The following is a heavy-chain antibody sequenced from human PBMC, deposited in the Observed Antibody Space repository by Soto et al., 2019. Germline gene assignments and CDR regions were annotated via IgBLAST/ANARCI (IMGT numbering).Heavy chain of an antibody. V-gene: IGHV3-15*07. CDR1: GFTLSTAW. Sequence: EAQLVESGGGLVEPGGSLRLSCAASGFTLSTAWMHWFRQAPGRGLEWVGRIKSKTAGGTTDYAAPVRGRFSISRDDAKNMLYLDMNGLKTEHTAVYFCATDRSAYKLQLRYNWFDPWGQGTLVTVSS. CDR2: IKSKTAGGTT. D-gene: IGHD1-7*01. CDR3: ATDRSAYKLQLRYNWFDP. J-gene: IGHJ5*02.